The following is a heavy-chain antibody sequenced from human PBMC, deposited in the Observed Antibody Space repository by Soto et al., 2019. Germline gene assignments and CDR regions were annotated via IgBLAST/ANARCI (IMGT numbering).Heavy chain of an antibody. CDR3: TRAYGAETFDF. V-gene: IGHV1-8*02. D-gene: IGHD3-10*01. CDR1: VYTFNNDV. Sequence: ASVKVSCKACVYTFNNDVIHCVRQALGHGIEWMGWMNPNCGNTGYAQNFRGRVTMTQTTARGTDYMELSSLRSDDTATYYCTRAYGAETFDFWGQGTRVTVSS. CDR2: MNPNCGNT. J-gene: IGHJ1*01.